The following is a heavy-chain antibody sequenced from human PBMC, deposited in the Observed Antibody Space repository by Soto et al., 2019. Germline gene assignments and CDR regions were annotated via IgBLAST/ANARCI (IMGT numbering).Heavy chain of an antibody. V-gene: IGHV3-23*01. J-gene: IGHJ4*02. Sequence: EVQLLESGGGLVQPGGSLRLSCAASGFTFSSYAMSWVRQAPGKGLEWVSAISGSGGSTYYADSVKGRFTISRDNSKNTLYLQMNSLRAEDTAVYYCAKDLKGRTSIAARAKFDYWGQGTLVTVSS. CDR3: AKDLKGRTSIAARAKFDY. CDR1: GFTFSSYA. D-gene: IGHD6-6*01. CDR2: ISGSGGST.